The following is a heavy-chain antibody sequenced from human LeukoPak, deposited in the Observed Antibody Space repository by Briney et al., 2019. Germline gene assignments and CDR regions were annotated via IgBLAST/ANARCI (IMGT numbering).Heavy chain of an antibody. V-gene: IGHV1-46*01. CDR2: INPSGGST. CDR1: GYSFISYG. J-gene: IGHJ4*02. CDR3: AREEDDFWSGYFRFGFDY. Sequence: ASVKVSCKASGYSFISYGFSWVRQAPGQGLEWMGIINPSGGSTSYAQKFQGRVTMTRDTSTSTVYMELSSLRSEDTAVYYCAREEDDFWSGYFRFGFDYWGQGTLVTVSS. D-gene: IGHD3-3*01.